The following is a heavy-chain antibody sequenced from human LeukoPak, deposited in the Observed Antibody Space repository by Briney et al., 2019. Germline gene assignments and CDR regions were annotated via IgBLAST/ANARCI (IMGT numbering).Heavy chain of an antibody. V-gene: IGHV3-74*01. CDR1: GFTFSSYW. J-gene: IGHJ4*02. D-gene: IGHD1-26*01. CDR3: AKTNGWELRGHFDY. Sequence: PGGSLRLSCAASGFTFSSYWMHWVRQAPGKGLVWVSRINSDGSSTSYADSVKGRFTISRDNAKNSLYLQMNSLRAEDTALYYCAKTNGWELRGHFDYWGQGTLVTVSS. CDR2: INSDGSST.